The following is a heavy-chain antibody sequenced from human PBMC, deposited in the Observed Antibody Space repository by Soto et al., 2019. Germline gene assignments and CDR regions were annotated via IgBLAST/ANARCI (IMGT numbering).Heavy chain of an antibody. CDR3: GTRRIDYHNLMGYIDGYYFDQ. CDR2: ISSTSIYI. Sequence: GGSLRLSGAASGFTFSTYSINWVRQAPWKGMEWVSSISSTSIYIYYADSVKGRFTVSRDNAKNSLYLQMNSLRAEDTAVYYCGTRRIDYHNLMGYIDGYYFDQLGPGTLVAVSS. CDR1: GFTFSTYS. D-gene: IGHD3-9*01. V-gene: IGHV3-21*01. J-gene: IGHJ4*02.